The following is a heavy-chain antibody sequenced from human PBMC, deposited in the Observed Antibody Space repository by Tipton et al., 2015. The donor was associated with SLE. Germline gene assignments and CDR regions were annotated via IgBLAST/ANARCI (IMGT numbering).Heavy chain of an antibody. D-gene: IGHD3-10*01. CDR3: ARGRDYYGSS. J-gene: IGHJ4*02. CDR1: GGSISSGDHH. Sequence: TLSITCSVSGGSISSGDHHWNWIRQRPGKGLAWIGDIYYSGSTYYNPSLKSRVTISVDTSKNQFSLKLSSVTAADTAVYYCARGRDYYGSSWGQGTLVTVSS. CDR2: IYYSGST. V-gene: IGHV4-30-4*08.